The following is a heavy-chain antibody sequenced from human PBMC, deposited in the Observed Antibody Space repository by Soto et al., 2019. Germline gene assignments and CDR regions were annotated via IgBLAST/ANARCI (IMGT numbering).Heavy chain of an antibody. CDR3: VRDTSSGGADV. CDR2: ILASGDV. CDR1: GFTLRDSA. Sequence: EEELVESGGGLVQPGRSLRLSCATSGFTLRDSAMHWVRQVPGGGLEWVSGILASGDVGYVDSVRGRFTMSRDVAKSPLHLQIYILKTGDTDLYYCVRDTSSGGADVWGQGTTVTVSS. J-gene: IGHJ6*02. D-gene: IGHD6-6*01. V-gene: IGHV3-9*01.